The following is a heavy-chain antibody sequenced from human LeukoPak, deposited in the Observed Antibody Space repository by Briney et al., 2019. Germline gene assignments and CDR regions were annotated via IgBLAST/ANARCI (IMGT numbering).Heavy chain of an antibody. D-gene: IGHD2-2*01. J-gene: IGHJ4*02. CDR2: IYYSGST. CDR3: ARHRRGYCSSTSCKYFDY. CDR1: GGSISSYY. V-gene: IGHV4-59*01. Sequence: PSETLSLTCTVSGGSISSYYWSWIRQPPGKGLEWIGYIYYSGSTNYNPSLESRVTISVDTSKNQFSLKLSSVTAADTAVYYCARHRRGYCSSTSCKYFDYWGQGTLVTVSS.